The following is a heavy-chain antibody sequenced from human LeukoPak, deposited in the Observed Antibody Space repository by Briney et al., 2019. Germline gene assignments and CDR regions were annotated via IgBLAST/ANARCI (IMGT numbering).Heavy chain of an antibody. J-gene: IGHJ4*02. CDR2: IKQDGSEK. Sequence: GGPLRLSCAASGFTYSSYWMIWVRQAPGKGLEWVANIKQDGSEKYYVDSVKGRFTISRDNAKNSLYLQMNSLRAEDTAVYYCARDGDIVATIYYFDYWGQGTLVTVSS. D-gene: IGHD5-12*01. CDR3: ARDGDIVATIYYFDY. CDR1: GFTYSSYW. V-gene: IGHV3-7*01.